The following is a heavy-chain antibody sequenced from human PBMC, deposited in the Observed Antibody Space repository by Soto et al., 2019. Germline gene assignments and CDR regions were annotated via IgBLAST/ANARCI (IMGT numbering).Heavy chain of an antibody. V-gene: IGHV4-39*07. D-gene: IGHD2-2*01. CDR2: IYYSGST. J-gene: IGHJ5*02. CDR1: GGSISSSSYY. Sequence: SETLSLTCTVSGGSISSSSYYWGWIRQPPGKGLEWIGSIYYSGSTNYNPSLKSRVTISVDTSKNQFSLKLSSVTAADTAVYYCARSGYCSSTSCWFDPWGQGTLVTVSS. CDR3: ARSGYCSSTSCWFDP.